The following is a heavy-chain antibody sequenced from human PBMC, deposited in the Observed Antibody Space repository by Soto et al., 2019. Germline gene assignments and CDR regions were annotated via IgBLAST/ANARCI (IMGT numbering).Heavy chain of an antibody. CDR3: AIQRVTGRYYYGMDV. V-gene: IGHV3-23*01. Sequence: EVQLLESGGGLVQPGGSLRLSCAASGFTFSSYAMSWVRQAPGKGLEWVSAISGSGGSTYYADSVKGRFTISRDNSKNTLHLKMNSLRAEDTAVYYCAIQRVTGRYYYGMDVWGQGTTVTVSS. CDR2: ISGSGGST. D-gene: IGHD1-20*01. J-gene: IGHJ6*02. CDR1: GFTFSSYA.